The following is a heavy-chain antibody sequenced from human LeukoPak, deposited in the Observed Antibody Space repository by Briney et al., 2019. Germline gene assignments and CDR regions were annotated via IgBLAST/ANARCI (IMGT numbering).Heavy chain of an antibody. CDR2: ISSSGSTI. V-gene: IGHV3-11*01. Sequence: GGSLRLSCAASGFTFSDYYMTWIRQAPGKGLEWVSYISSSGSTISYADSVKGRFTISGDNAKNSLYLQMNSLRAEDTAVYYCARTRYPNTFDIWGQGTMVTVSS. CDR3: ARTRYPNTFDI. J-gene: IGHJ3*02. D-gene: IGHD1-1*01. CDR1: GFTFSDYY.